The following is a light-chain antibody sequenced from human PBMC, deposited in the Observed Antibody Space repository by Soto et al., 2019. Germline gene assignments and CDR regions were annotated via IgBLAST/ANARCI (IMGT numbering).Light chain of an antibody. CDR2: GAS. Sequence: EIVMTQSPATLSVSTGERVTLSCRASQSLTRNLAWYQHKPGQSPRLLIYGASARATGIPDRFSGSGSGTDFTLTISRLEPEDFAVYYCQQYGSSGTFGQGTKVDI. J-gene: IGKJ1*01. CDR1: QSLTRN. CDR3: QQYGSSGT. V-gene: IGKV3-20*01.